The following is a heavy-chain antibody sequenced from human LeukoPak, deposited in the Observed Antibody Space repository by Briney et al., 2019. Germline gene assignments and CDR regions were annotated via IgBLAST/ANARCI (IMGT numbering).Heavy chain of an antibody. Sequence: GGYLRLSCAASGFTFSSYSMNWVRQAPGKGLEWVSSISSSSSYIYYADSVKGRFTISRDNAKNSLYLQMNSLRAEDTAVYYCARANYDFDAFDIWGQGTMVTVSS. CDR2: ISSSSSYI. D-gene: IGHD3-22*01. J-gene: IGHJ3*02. CDR1: GFTFSSYS. V-gene: IGHV3-21*01. CDR3: ARANYDFDAFDI.